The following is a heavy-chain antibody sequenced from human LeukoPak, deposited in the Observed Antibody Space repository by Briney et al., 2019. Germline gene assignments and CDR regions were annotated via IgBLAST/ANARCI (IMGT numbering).Heavy chain of an antibody. CDR2: ISGSGSTI. CDR3: ARGPHSSGYYGHYFDY. J-gene: IGHJ4*02. D-gene: IGHD3-22*01. V-gene: IGHV3-48*03. CDR1: GFNLNNYE. Sequence: GGSLRLSCAASGFNLNNYEINWVRQTPGKGLEWITYISGSGSTIYYAESVQGRFTISRDNAQNSLYLQMNSLGAEDTAVYYCARGPHSSGYYGHYFDYWGLGTLVTVSS.